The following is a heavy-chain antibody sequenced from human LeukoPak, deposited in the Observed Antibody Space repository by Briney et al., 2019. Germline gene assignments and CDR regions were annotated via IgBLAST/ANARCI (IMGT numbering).Heavy chain of an antibody. V-gene: IGHV3-9*01. D-gene: IGHD3-22*01. CDR3: ARDRGQYYYDSSGPGYYFDY. J-gene: IGHJ4*02. CDR1: GFTFDDYA. CDR2: ISWNSGSI. Sequence: GGSLRLSCAASGFTFDDYAMHWVRQAPGKGLEWVSGISWNSGSIGYADSVKGRFTISRDNAKNSLYLQMNSLRAEDTAVYYCARDRGQYYYDSSGPGYYFDYWGQGTLVTVSS.